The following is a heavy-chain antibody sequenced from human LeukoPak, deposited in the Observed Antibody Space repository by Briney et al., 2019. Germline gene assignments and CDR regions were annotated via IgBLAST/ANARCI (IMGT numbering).Heavy chain of an antibody. CDR1: GFTFSSYE. CDR3: ARERWYLDY. D-gene: IGHD4-23*01. V-gene: IGHV3-48*03. J-gene: IGHJ4*02. CDR2: ISSSGTTI. Sequence: TGGSLRLSCAASGFTFSSYEMNWVRQAPGKGLEWVSYISSSGTTIYYADSVKGRFTISRDNAKNSVYLQMNSLRVEDTAVYYCARERWYLDYWGQGTLVTVSS.